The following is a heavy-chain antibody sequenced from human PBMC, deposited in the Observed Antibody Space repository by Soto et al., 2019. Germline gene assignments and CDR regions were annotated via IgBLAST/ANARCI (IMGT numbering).Heavy chain of an antibody. J-gene: IGHJ4*02. Sequence: GGSLRLSSTASEFTFSNYAMSWVHQAPGKGLEWVSTFSSSGGGTYYADSVKGRFTISRDNSKNTLYLQMNSLRAEDTAVYYCTKANRYCSGANCFTFDYWGLGTLVTVSS. CDR1: EFTFSNYA. D-gene: IGHD2-15*01. V-gene: IGHV3-23*01. CDR3: TKANRYCSGANCFTFDY. CDR2: FSSSGGGT.